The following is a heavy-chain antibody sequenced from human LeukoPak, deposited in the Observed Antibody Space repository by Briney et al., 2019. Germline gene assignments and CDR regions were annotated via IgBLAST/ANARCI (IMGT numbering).Heavy chain of an antibody. CDR2: IYYSGST. D-gene: IGHD6-25*01. CDR3: ARSRSGRRPIDY. CDR1: GGSISSYY. J-gene: IGHJ4*02. Sequence: SETLSLTCTVSGGSISSYYWSWIRQPPGKGLEWIGYIYYSGSTNYNPSLKSRVTISVDTSKNQFSLKLSSVTAADTAVYHCARSRSGRRPIDYWGQGTLVTVSS. V-gene: IGHV4-59*01.